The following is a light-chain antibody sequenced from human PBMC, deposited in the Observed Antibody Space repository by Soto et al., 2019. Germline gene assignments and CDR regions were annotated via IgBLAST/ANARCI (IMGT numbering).Light chain of an antibody. V-gene: IGKV1-5*03. CDR2: KAS. Sequence: DIQMTQSPSTLSASVGDRVTITCRASQSISSWLAWYQQKPGKAPRLLIYKASSLESGVPSRFSGSGSGTEFTLTISSLQPDDFATYYCQQYNSSPLTFGGGTKVEIK. J-gene: IGKJ4*01. CDR1: QSISSW. CDR3: QQYNSSPLT.